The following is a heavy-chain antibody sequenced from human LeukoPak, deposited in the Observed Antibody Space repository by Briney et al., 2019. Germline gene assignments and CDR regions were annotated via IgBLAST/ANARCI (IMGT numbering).Heavy chain of an antibody. CDR2: ISAYNGNT. CDR1: GYTFTNYG. CDR3: ARDQSLVAYSSTWFDY. D-gene: IGHD6-13*01. Sequence: ASVTVSFTASGYTFTNYGISWVRQAPGQGLEWIGWISAYNGNTDYAQNLQGRVTMTTDTLTSTAYMELRSLRSDDTAVYYCARDQSLVAYSSTWFDYWGQGTPVTVSS. J-gene: IGHJ4*02. V-gene: IGHV1-18*01.